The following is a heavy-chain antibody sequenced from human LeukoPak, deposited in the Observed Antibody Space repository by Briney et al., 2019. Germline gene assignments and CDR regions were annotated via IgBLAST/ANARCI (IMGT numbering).Heavy chain of an antibody. J-gene: IGHJ4*02. CDR3: ARVKSVRGWGSFDY. Sequence: RGSLRLSCAASGFTFSSYAMSWVRQAPGKGLEWVANIKQDGSEKYYVDSVKGRFTISRDNAKNSLYLQMNSLRAEDTAVYYCARVKSVRGWGSFDYWGQGTLVIVSS. D-gene: IGHD3-10*01. V-gene: IGHV3-7*01. CDR1: GFTFSSYA. CDR2: IKQDGSEK.